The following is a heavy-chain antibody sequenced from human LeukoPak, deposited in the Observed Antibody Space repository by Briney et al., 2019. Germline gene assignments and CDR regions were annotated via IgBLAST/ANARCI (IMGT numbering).Heavy chain of an antibody. D-gene: IGHD3-22*01. J-gene: IGHJ4*02. V-gene: IGHV3-23*01. CDR1: GFTFSSYA. CDR3: AKFPITMIVVVITFGY. Sequence: QTGGSLRLSCAASGFTFSSYAMSWVRQAPGKGLEWVSAISGSGGSTYYADSVKGRFTISRDNSKNTLYLQMNSLRAEDTAVYYCAKFPITMIVVVITFGYWGQGTLVTVSS. CDR2: ISGSGGST.